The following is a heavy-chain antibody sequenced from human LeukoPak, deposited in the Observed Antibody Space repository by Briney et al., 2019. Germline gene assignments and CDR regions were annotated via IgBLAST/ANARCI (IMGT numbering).Heavy chain of an antibody. Sequence: SETLSLTCTVSGGSISGYYWSWIRQPPGKGLEWIGYIYYSGSTSYNPSLKSRVTISVDTSKNQFSLKLSSVTAADTAVYYCARESARWEPSFSAFDIWGQGTMVTVSS. CDR2: IYYSGST. CDR3: ARESARWEPSFSAFDI. CDR1: GGSISGYY. D-gene: IGHD1-26*01. J-gene: IGHJ3*02. V-gene: IGHV4-59*01.